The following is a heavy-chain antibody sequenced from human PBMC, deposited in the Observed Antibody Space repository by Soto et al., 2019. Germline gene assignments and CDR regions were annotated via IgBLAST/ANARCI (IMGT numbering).Heavy chain of an antibody. Sequence: SETLSLTCAVSGGSISSSNWWSWVRQPPGKGLEWIGEIYHSGSTNYNPSLKSRVTISVDTSKNQFSLKLSSVTAADTAVYYCARGLGYCSGGSCSNYYYGMDVWGQGTTVTVSS. CDR2: IYHSGST. V-gene: IGHV4-4*02. CDR1: GGSISSSNW. CDR3: ARGLGYCSGGSCSNYYYGMDV. D-gene: IGHD2-15*01. J-gene: IGHJ6*02.